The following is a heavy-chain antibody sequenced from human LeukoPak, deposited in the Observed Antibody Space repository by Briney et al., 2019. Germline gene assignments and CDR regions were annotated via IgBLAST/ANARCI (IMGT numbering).Heavy chain of an antibody. D-gene: IGHD3-22*01. V-gene: IGHV1-2*02. CDR1: GYTFTGYY. CDR3: ARGWNYYDSSGYYSHHDY. J-gene: IGHJ4*02. Sequence: ASVKVSCKASGYTFTGYYMHWVRQAPGQALESMGWINPNSGGTNYAQKFQGRVTMTKDTSISTAYMELSRLRSDDTAVYYCARGWNYYDSSGYYSHHDYWGQGTLVTVSS. CDR2: INPNSGGT.